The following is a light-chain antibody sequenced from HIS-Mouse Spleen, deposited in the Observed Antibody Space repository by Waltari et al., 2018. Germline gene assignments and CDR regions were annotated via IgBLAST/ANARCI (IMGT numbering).Light chain of an antibody. J-gene: IGKJ2*01. CDR2: AAS. V-gene: IGKV1D-8*02. CDR1: QGISSY. Sequence: AIWRTQSPSLLSSSTGYRVTISCRMRQGISSYLACYQQKPGKPPELLIYAASTLQSGVPLRFSGSGSGTDFTLTISCLQSEDFATYYGQQYYSFPYTFGQGTKLEIK. CDR3: QQYYSFPYT.